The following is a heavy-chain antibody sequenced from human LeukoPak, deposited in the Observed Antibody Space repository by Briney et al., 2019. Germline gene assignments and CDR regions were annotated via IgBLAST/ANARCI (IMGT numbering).Heavy chain of an antibody. V-gene: IGHV3-33*08. CDR1: GFTFSSYY. J-gene: IGHJ4*02. CDR2: IWYDGSNK. CDR3: ARDRGSGSFDY. D-gene: IGHD3-10*01. Sequence: PGGSLRLSCAASGFTFSSYYMAWFRQAPGKGLEWVAVIWYDGSNKYYADSVKGRFTISRDNSKNTLYLQMNSLRAEDTAVYYCARDRGSGSFDYWGQGTLVTVSS.